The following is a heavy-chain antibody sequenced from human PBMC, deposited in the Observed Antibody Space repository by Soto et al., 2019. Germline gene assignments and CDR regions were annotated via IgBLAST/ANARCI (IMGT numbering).Heavy chain of an antibody. CDR3: ARDSSWPGTAPGVDGMDV. J-gene: IGHJ6*02. CDR2: IIPIFGTA. Sequence: QVQLVQSGAEVKKPGSSVKVSCKASGGTFSSYAISWVRQAPGQGLEWMGGIIPIFGTANYAQKFQGRVTMTADKSTSTAYMELSSLRSEDTAVYYCARDSSWPGTAPGVDGMDVWGQGTTVTVSS. D-gene: IGHD3-10*01. V-gene: IGHV1-69*06. CDR1: GGTFSSYA.